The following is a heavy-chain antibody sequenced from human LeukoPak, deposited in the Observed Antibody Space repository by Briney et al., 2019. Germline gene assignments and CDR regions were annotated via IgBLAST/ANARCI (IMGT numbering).Heavy chain of an antibody. CDR2: ISGGSAGT. D-gene: IGHD6-19*01. Sequence: GGSLRLSCAGSGFTFANYAMSWVRQAPGKGLEWVSSISGGSAGTFYADSVEGRFTISRDNSKNTLYLQMNSLRAEDTAVYYCAKERQWLVENLFDYWGQGTLVTVSS. CDR1: GFTFANYA. V-gene: IGHV3-23*01. J-gene: IGHJ4*02. CDR3: AKERQWLVENLFDY.